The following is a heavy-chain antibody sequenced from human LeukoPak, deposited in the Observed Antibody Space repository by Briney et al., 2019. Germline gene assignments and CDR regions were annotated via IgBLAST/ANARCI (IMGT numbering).Heavy chain of an antibody. J-gene: IGHJ4*02. CDR3: ARGGLRSGLSS. D-gene: IGHD3-3*01. V-gene: IGHV1-2*02. CDR1: GYTFTDYY. CDR2: INPNSGTT. Sequence: ASVKVSCKASGYTFTDYYVGWVRQAPGQGLERMGWINPNSGTTNYGQKFQGRVTMTRDTSISAAYMELSELTSDDTAVYYCARGGLRSGLSSWGQGTQVTVSS.